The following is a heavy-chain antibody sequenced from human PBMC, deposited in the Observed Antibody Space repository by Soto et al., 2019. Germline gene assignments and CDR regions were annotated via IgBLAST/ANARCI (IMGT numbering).Heavy chain of an antibody. V-gene: IGHV4-4*02. Sequence: SETLSLTCAVSGGSITSSNWWSWVRQPPGKGLEWIGEIYHSGSTNYNPSLKSRVTISVDKSKNQFSLKLSSVTAADTAVYYCARGMYSSGWRYYYYYGMDVWGQGTTVTVSS. CDR2: IYHSGST. J-gene: IGHJ6*02. CDR3: ARGMYSSGWRYYYYYGMDV. CDR1: GGSITSSNW. D-gene: IGHD6-19*01.